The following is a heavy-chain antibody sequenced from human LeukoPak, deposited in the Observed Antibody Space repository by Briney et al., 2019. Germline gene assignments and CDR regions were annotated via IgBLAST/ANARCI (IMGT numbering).Heavy chain of an antibody. CDR3: AREPGIGYAFDI. CDR1: GFTFSSSW. J-gene: IGHJ3*02. Sequence: GGSLRLSCVVSGFTFSSSWMTWVRQAPGEGLEWVANIKQGGSEKHYVDSVKGRFTISRDNAKNSVYLQMNSLRAEDTAVYYCAREPGIGYAFDIWGQGTMVTVSS. V-gene: IGHV3-7*01. CDR2: IKQGGSEK. D-gene: IGHD2-21*01.